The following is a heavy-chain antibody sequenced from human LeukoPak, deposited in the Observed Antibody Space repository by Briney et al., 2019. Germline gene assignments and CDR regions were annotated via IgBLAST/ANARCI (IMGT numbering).Heavy chain of an antibody. J-gene: IGHJ4*02. CDR2: IYYSGST. V-gene: IGHV4-59*01. Sequence: SETLSLTCSVSRYSISSGYYWAWIRQPPGKGLEWIGYIYYSGSTNYNPSLKSRVTISVDTSKNQFSLKLSSVTAADTAVYYCARSSPLSYYDILTGPYYFDYWGQGTLVTVSS. D-gene: IGHD3-9*01. CDR1: RYSISSGYY. CDR3: ARSSPLSYYDILTGPYYFDY.